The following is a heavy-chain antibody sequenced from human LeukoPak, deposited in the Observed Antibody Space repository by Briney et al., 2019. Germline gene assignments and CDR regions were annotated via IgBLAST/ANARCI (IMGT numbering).Heavy chain of an antibody. Sequence: GGSLRLSCAASGFTFSSYGMNWVRQAPGKGLGRGAVIWYDGSNKYYADSVKGRFTISRDNSKNTLYLQMDSLRAEDTAVYYCARDPSYGSGSFRWFDPWGQGTLVTVSS. V-gene: IGHV3-33*01. CDR2: IWYDGSNK. J-gene: IGHJ5*02. CDR3: ARDPSYGSGSFRWFDP. D-gene: IGHD3-10*01. CDR1: GFTFSSYG.